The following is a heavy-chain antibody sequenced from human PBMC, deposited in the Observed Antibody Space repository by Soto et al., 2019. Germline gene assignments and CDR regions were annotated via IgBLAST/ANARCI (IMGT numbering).Heavy chain of an antibody. Sequence: EVQLVESGGGLVQPGGSLRLSCAASGFTFSSYWMSWVRQAPGKGLEWVANIKQDGSEKYYVDSVKGRFTISRDNAKNSLSLQMNRLRAEDTAVYYCARGGYDYYYYYMDVWGKGTTVTVSS. CDR2: IKQDGSEK. V-gene: IGHV3-7*01. CDR1: GFTFSSYW. D-gene: IGHD5-12*01. J-gene: IGHJ6*03. CDR3: ARGGYDYYYYYMDV.